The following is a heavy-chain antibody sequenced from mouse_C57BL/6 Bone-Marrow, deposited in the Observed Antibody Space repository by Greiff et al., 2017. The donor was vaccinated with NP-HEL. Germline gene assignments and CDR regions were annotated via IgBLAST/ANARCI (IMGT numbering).Heavy chain of an antibody. J-gene: IGHJ1*03. CDR1: GYTFTSYW. Sequence: QVQLQQPGAELVKPGASVKMSCKASGYTFTSYWITWVKQRPGQGLEWIGDIYPGSGSTNYNEKFKSKATLTVDTSSSTAYMQLSSLTSEDSAVYYCVITTVVPFYWYFDVWGTGTTVTVSS. CDR3: VITTVVPFYWYFDV. V-gene: IGHV1-55*01. D-gene: IGHD1-1*01. CDR2: IYPGSGST.